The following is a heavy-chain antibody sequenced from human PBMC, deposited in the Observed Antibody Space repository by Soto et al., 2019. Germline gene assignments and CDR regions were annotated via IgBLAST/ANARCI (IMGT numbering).Heavy chain of an antibody. V-gene: IGHV4-39*01. CDR3: ARRYSGAYAWRE. Sequence: QLQLQESGPGLVRTSETLSLTCTVSGGSISSSDYYWGWIRQPPGKGLEWIGTISHTEITYYNPSLKSRLTISVDTSKNQFSLRLSSLTAADSALYYCARRYSGAYAWREWGQGTLITLSS. CDR2: ISHTEIT. J-gene: IGHJ4*02. CDR1: GGSISSSDYY. D-gene: IGHD1-26*01.